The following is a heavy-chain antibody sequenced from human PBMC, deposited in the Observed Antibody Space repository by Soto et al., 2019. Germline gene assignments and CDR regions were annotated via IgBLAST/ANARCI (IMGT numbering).Heavy chain of an antibody. D-gene: IGHD3-3*01. CDR3: AIGTYRDLWRSKDYGMDV. CDR2: IIPILGTV. CDR1: GDTFSSSA. J-gene: IGHJ6*02. Sequence: GASVKVSCKASGDTFSSSAISWVRQAPGQELEWMGGIIPILGTVNYSQKFQGRVTITADESTSTGHMDLSKLRSGDTAVYYCAIGTYRDLWRSKDYGMDVWGQGTTVTVSS. V-gene: IGHV1-69*13.